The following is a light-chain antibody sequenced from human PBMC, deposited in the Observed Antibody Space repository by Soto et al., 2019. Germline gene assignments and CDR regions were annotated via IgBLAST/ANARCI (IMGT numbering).Light chain of an antibody. J-gene: IGKJ4*01. CDR1: QSVSSN. CDR2: GAS. V-gene: IGKV3-15*01. CDR3: QQYTNLPRT. Sequence: EIVLTQSPATLSVSPGERATLSFRASQSVSSNLAWYQQKPGQAPRLLIYGASTRATDIPARFSGSGSGTEFTLTISSLQSEDYAVYYCQQYTNLPRTFGGGTKVDI.